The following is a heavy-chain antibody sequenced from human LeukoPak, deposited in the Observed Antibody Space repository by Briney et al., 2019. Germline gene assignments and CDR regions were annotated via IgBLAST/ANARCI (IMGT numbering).Heavy chain of an antibody. Sequence: SETLSLTCTVSGGSISSYYWSWIRQPPGKGLEWIGYIFSSGSTNYNPSLKSRVTISVDTSKNQLSLKLSSVTAADTAVYYCARLGRWLQFPYFDYWGQGTLVTVSS. J-gene: IGHJ4*02. CDR1: GGSISSYY. CDR3: ARLGRWLQFPYFDY. V-gene: IGHV4-59*08. D-gene: IGHD5-24*01. CDR2: IFSSGST.